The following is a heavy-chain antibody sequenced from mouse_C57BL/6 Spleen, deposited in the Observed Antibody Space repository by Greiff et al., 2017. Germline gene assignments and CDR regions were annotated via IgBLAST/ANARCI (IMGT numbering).Heavy chain of an antibody. V-gene: IGHV1-53*01. J-gene: IGHJ3*01. D-gene: IGHD2-4*01. CDR2: INPSNGGT. CDR1: GYTFTSYW. Sequence: QVHVKQPGTELVKPGASVKLSCKASGYTFTSYWMHWVKQRPGQGLEWIGNINPSNGGTNYNEKFKSKATLTVDKSSSTAYMLRSSLTSEDSAVYYCARSGDYPPFAYWGHGALVTVSA. CDR3: ARSGDYPPFAY.